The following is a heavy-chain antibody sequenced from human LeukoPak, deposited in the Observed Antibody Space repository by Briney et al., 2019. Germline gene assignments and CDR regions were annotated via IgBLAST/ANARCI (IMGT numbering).Heavy chain of an antibody. J-gene: IGHJ4*02. V-gene: IGHV1-18*01. CDR1: GYTFTSYG. CDR3: ARAQGPVVPVGNDY. D-gene: IGHD2-21*01. CDR2: ISAYNGNT. Sequence: ASVKVSCKASGYTFTSYGISWVRQAPGQGLEWMGWISAYNGNTNYAQKLQGRVTMTTDTSTSTAYMELRSLRSDDTAVYYCARAQGPVVPVGNDYWGQGTLVTVSS.